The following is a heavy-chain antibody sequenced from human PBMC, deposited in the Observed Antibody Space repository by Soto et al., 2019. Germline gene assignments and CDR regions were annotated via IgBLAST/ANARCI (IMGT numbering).Heavy chain of an antibody. CDR3: ARASRDYVWGSYRPTLLDY. CDR1: GGSISSGDYY. J-gene: IGHJ4*02. CDR2: IYYSGST. V-gene: IGHV4-30-4*01. D-gene: IGHD3-16*02. Sequence: QVQLQESGPGLVKPSQTLSLTCTVSGGSISSGDYYWSWIRQPPGKGLEWIGYIYYSGSTYYNPSLKSRVAISVDTSKNQFSLKLSSVTAADTAVYYCARASRDYVWGSYRPTLLDYWGQGTLVTVSS.